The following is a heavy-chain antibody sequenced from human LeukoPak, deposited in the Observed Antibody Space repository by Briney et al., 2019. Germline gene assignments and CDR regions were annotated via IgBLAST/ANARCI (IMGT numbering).Heavy chain of an antibody. CDR2: INHSGST. D-gene: IGHD1-14*01. Sequence: PSETLSLTCAVYGGSFSGYYWSWIRQLPGKGLEWIGEINHSGSTNYNPSLKSRVTISVDTSKNQFSLKLSSVTAADTAVYYCARGTQGRTHDYWGQGTLVTVSS. V-gene: IGHV4-34*01. CDR1: GGSFSGYY. CDR3: ARGTQGRTHDY. J-gene: IGHJ4*02.